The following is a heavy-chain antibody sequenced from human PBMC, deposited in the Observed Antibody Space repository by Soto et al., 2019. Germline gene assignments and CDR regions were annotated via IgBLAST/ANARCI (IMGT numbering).Heavy chain of an antibody. J-gene: IGHJ5*02. Sequence: QLQLQESGSGLVKPSQTLSLTCAVSGGSISSGGYSWSWIRQPPGKGLEWIGYIYHSGSTYYTPPLKSRVAISVDRSNHQFSLKLSSVTAADTAVYYCARWWMYAPRLDPWGQATLDTASS. D-gene: IGHD2-8*01. CDR1: GGSISSGGYS. CDR2: IYHSGST. V-gene: IGHV4-30-2*01. CDR3: ARWWMYAPRLDP.